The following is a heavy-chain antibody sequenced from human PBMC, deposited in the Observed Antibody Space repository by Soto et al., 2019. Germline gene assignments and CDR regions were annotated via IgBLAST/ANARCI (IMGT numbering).Heavy chain of an antibody. J-gene: IGHJ6*02. Sequence: SETLSLTCTVSGGSISSSSYYWGWIRQPPGKGLEWIGSIYYSGGTYYNPSLKSRVTISVDTSKNQFSLKLSSVTAADTAVYYCARHGGLLDFWSGPPGRDYYYGMDVWGQGTTVTVSS. V-gene: IGHV4-39*01. D-gene: IGHD3-3*01. CDR2: IYYSGGT. CDR1: GGSISSSSYY. CDR3: ARHGGLLDFWSGPPGRDYYYGMDV.